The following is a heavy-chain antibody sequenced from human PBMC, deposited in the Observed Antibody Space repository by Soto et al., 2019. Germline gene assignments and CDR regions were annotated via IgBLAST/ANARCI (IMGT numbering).Heavy chain of an antibody. Sequence: QVQLVESGGGVVQPGRSLRLSCAASGFTFSSYGMHWVRQAPGKGLEWVAVIWLDGSDKYYADSEKGRFTISRDNSQNTLYLQMNSLRAEDTAVYYCARDYGSGSLDYWGQGTLVTVSS. V-gene: IGHV3-33*01. J-gene: IGHJ4*02. D-gene: IGHD3-10*01. CDR3: ARDYGSGSLDY. CDR1: GFTFSSYG. CDR2: IWLDGSDK.